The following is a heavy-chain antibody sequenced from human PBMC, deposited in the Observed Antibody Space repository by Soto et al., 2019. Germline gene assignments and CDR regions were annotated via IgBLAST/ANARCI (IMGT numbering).Heavy chain of an antibody. V-gene: IGHV4-31*03. J-gene: IGHJ3*02. Sequence: QVQLQESGPGLVKPSQTLSLTCTVSGGSISSGGYYWSWIRQHPGKGLEWIGYIYYSGSTYYNPSLKRRVTITVDTSKNQFSLNLSSVTAADTAVYYCARGLRLGELSSDAFDIWGQGTMVTVSS. CDR2: IYYSGST. CDR1: GGSISSGGYY. D-gene: IGHD3-16*02. CDR3: ARGLRLGELSSDAFDI.